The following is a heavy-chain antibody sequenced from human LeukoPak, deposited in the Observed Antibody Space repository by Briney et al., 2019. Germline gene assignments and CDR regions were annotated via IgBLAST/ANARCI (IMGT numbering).Heavy chain of an antibody. D-gene: IGHD5-12*01. CDR3: ARRQGGYTAYYMDV. V-gene: IGHV1-2*02. Sequence: ASVKVSCKASGYTFTGYYMHWVRQAPGQGPEWMGWINPNSGGTNYAQKFQGRVIITRNTSISTAYMELSSLRSEDTAVYYCARRQGGYTAYYMDVWGKGTTVTVSS. CDR1: GYTFTGYY. CDR2: INPNSGGT. J-gene: IGHJ6*03.